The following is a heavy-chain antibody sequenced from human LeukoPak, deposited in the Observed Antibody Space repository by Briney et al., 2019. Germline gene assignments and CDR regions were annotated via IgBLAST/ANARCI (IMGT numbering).Heavy chain of an antibody. V-gene: IGHV3-13*01. CDR2: IGIADDT. CDR1: GFTFRNYD. J-gene: IGHJ3*02. CDR3: VRGGIQVSGIDAFDI. D-gene: IGHD5/OR15-5a*01. Sequence: GGSLRLSCAASGFTFRNYDMHWVRQFPGRGLEWVSAIGIADDTHYPDSVKGRFTISRENARNSLYLQMNSLRDGDTAVYYCVRGGIQVSGIDAFDIWGQGTMVTVSS.